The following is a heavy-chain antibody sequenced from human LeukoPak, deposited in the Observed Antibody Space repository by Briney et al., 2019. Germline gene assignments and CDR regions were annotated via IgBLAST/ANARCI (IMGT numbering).Heavy chain of an antibody. CDR2: IIPSLDVA. V-gene: IGHV1-69*04. D-gene: IGHD2-15*01. Sequence: SVKVSCKASGDTFIPYTFSWVRQAPGQGLEWIGRIIPSLDVANYAQKFQGRVALSADRDTATTYMEVTSLRSEDTAMYYCARDHCSPGTCLGGHWGQGTLVTVSS. J-gene: IGHJ4*02. CDR3: ARDHCSPGTCLGGH. CDR1: GDTFIPYT.